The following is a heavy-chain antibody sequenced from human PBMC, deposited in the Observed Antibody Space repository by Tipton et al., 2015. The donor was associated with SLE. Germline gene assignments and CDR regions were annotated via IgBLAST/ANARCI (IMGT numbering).Heavy chain of an antibody. Sequence: SLRLSCAASGFTFSSYWMHWVRQAPGKGLVWVSRINSDGSSTSYADSVKGRFTISRDNAKNTLYLQMNSLRAEDTAVYYCASDDSSGYYSSYWGQGTLVTVSS. CDR3: ASDDSSGYYSSY. D-gene: IGHD3-22*01. J-gene: IGHJ4*02. V-gene: IGHV3-74*01. CDR2: INSDGSST. CDR1: GFTFSSYW.